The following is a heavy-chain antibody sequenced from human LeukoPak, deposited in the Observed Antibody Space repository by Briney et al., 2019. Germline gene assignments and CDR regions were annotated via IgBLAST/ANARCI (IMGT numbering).Heavy chain of an antibody. CDR2: INHSGST. CDR1: GGSFSGYY. J-gene: IGHJ4*02. Sequence: SETLSLTCAVYGGSFSGYYWGWIRQPPGKGLEWIGEINHSGSTNYNPSLKSRVTISVDTSKNQFSLKLSSVTAADTAVYYCARVRIVVVTAIVGGYFDYWGQGTLVTVSS. D-gene: IGHD2-21*02. V-gene: IGHV4-34*01. CDR3: ARVRIVVVTAIVGGYFDY.